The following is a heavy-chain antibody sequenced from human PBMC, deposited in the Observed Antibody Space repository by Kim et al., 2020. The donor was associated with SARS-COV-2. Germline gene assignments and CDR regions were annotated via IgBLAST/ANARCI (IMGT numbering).Heavy chain of an antibody. V-gene: IGHV3-23*01. CDR3: AKDLSSATYDFWSGYYGFDY. D-gene: IGHD3-3*01. Sequence: GRFTISRDNSKSTLYLQMNSLRAEDTAIYYCAKDLSSATYDFWSGYYGFDYWGQGTLVTVSS. J-gene: IGHJ4*02.